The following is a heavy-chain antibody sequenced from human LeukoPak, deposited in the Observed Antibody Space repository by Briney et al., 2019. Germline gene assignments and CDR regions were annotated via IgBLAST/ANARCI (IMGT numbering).Heavy chain of an antibody. D-gene: IGHD6-25*01. CDR3: ARDLRRIAAYYFDY. CDR2: ISSSSTTI. CDR1: GFTFGDYS. J-gene: IGHJ4*02. V-gene: IGHV3-48*01. Sequence: GGSLRLSCAASGFTFGDYSMNWVRQAPGKGLEWVAYISSSSTTIFYADSVKGRFTISRDNSKNTLYLQTNSLRAEDTAVYYCARDLRRIAAYYFDYWGQGTLVTVSS.